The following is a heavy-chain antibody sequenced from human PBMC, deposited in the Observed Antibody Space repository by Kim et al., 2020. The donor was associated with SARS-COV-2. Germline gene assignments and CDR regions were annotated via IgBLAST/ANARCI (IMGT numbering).Heavy chain of an antibody. V-gene: IGHV4-34*01. D-gene: IGHD3-10*01. CDR3: ARGKSEYFGSGRARSFDL. Sequence: SETLSLTCAVYGRSFSGYYWTWIRQAPGTGLQWIGEITQTGTTNYDPSLRGRVTISVAASKKQFSLVLTSATAADTAVYYCARGKSEYFGSGRARSFDLWGRGSLVTVSS. CDR1: GRSFSGYY. J-gene: IGHJ2*01. CDR2: ITQTGTT.